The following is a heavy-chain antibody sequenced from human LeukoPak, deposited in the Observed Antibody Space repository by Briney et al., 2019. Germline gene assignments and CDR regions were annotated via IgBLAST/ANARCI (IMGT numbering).Heavy chain of an antibody. D-gene: IGHD3-10*01. V-gene: IGHV3-53*01. CDR2: IYSGGST. CDR1: GFTVSSNY. J-gene: IGHJ4*02. Sequence: GGSLRLSCAASGFTVSSNYMSWVRQPPGKGREWVSVIYSGGSTYYADSVKGRFTISRDNSKNTLYLQMNSLRAEDTAVYYCAREWVSGSSLVWGQGTLVTVSS. CDR3: AREWVSGSSLV.